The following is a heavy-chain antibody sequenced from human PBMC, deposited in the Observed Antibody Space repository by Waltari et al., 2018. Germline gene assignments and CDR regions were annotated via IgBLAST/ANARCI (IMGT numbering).Heavy chain of an antibody. D-gene: IGHD4-17*01. CDR3: ARDKGDYPYYYYGMDV. Sequence: EVQLVESGGGLVQPGGSLRLSCAASGFTFSSYAMSWVRQAPGKGLEWVSAISGSGGSTYYADSVKGRFTISRDNSKNTLYLQMNSLRAEDTAVYYCARDKGDYPYYYYGMDVWGQGTTVTVSS. J-gene: IGHJ6*02. V-gene: IGHV3-23*04. CDR2: ISGSGGST. CDR1: GFTFSSYA.